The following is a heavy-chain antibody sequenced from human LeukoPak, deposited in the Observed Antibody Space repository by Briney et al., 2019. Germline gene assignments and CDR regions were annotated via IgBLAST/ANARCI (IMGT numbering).Heavy chain of an antibody. CDR3: ARDDGVTTVLNWFDP. J-gene: IGHJ5*02. Sequence: RSSETLSLTCTVSGDSISTSNSYWGWIRQPPGKGLEWIGSIYYSGNTYYDASLKSRVTISVDTSKNQFSLKLTSVTAADTAVYYCARDDGVTTVLNWFDPWGQGTLVTVSS. CDR2: IYYSGNT. CDR1: GDSISTSNSY. D-gene: IGHD4-17*01. V-gene: IGHV4-39*01.